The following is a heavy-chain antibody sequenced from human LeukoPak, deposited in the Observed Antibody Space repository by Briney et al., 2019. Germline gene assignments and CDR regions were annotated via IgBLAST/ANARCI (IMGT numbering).Heavy chain of an antibody. J-gene: IGHJ4*02. CDR3: VIDDYYDKSGTRDADFFDY. CDR1: GFTFSSYE. Sequence: PGGSLRLSCAASGFTFSSYEMNWVRQAPGKGLEWVGRIKSKFDGETRDYAAAVKGRFTFSRDDSKDTLYLEMNRLETEDTAVYYCVIDDYYDKSGTRDADFFDYWGQGALVAVSS. D-gene: IGHD3-22*01. CDR2: IKSKFDGETR. V-gene: IGHV3-15*01.